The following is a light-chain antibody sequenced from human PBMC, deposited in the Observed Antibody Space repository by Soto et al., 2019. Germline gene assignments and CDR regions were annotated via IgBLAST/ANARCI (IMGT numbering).Light chain of an antibody. CDR2: KAS. CDR3: QQSYNTTWT. J-gene: IGKJ1*01. CDR1: QSISSW. V-gene: IGKV1-5*03. Sequence: DIQMTQSPSTLSASVGDRVTITCRASQSISSWLAWYQQKPGKAPKLLIYKASTLKSGVPSRFSGSGSETDFTLTISSQQPEDFATYSCQQSYNTTWTFGQGTKVDIK.